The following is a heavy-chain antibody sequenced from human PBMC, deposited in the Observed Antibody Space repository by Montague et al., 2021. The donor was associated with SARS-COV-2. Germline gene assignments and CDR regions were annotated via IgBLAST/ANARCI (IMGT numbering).Heavy chain of an antibody. J-gene: IGHJ6*02. D-gene: IGHD2-15*01. Sequence: SETLSLTCTVSGGSISSYYWSWIRQPPGEGLGRIGYIYYSGSTNYNPSLKSRVTISVDTSKNKFSLKLSSGTAAATAVYYCAREVVVRLSKGGMDVWGQGTTVTVSS. CDR1: GGSISSYY. CDR2: IYYSGST. CDR3: AREVVVRLSKGGMDV. V-gene: IGHV4-59*01.